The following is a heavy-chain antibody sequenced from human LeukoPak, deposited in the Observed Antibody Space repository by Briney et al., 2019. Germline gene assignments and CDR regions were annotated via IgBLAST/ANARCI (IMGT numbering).Heavy chain of an antibody. D-gene: IGHD6-13*01. J-gene: IGHJ4*02. Sequence: GGSLRLSCATSGFTVSSNYMSWVRQAPGKGLEWVSVIYSDGGTYYADSVKGRFTISRDNSKNTLFLQMNSLRAEDTAVYYCARTLRTAAAGPLIDYWGQGTLVTVSS. CDR2: IYSDGGT. V-gene: IGHV3-66*01. CDR3: ARTLRTAAAGPLIDY. CDR1: GFTVSSNY.